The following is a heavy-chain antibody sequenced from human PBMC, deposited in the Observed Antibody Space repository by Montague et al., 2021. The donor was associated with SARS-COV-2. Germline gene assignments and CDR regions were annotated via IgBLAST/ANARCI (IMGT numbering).Heavy chain of an antibody. CDR2: ISGSSSYI. CDR3: ARDLPSFFLGIAVAGPFDP. CDR1: GFTFSSYY. D-gene: IGHD6-19*01. Sequence: SLRLSCAASGFTFSSYYMNWVRQAPGKGLEWVSSISGSSSYIYYADSVKGRFTISRDNAKNSLYLQMNSLRAEDTAVYYCARDLPSFFLGIAVAGPFDPWGQGTLVTASS. J-gene: IGHJ5*02. V-gene: IGHV3-21*01.